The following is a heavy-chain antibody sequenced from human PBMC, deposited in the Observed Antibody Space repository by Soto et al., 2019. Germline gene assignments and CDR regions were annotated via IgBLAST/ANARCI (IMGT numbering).Heavy chain of an antibody. V-gene: IGHV3-21*01. CDR1: GFTFSSYT. J-gene: IGHJ6*02. CDR2: ISSSSTYI. Sequence: EVQLVESGGGLVRPGGSVRLSCEASGFTFSSYTIYWVRQAPGKGLEWVSSISSSSTYIHYADSVKGRFTISRDNAKNAVFLQMNSLRGEDTAVYYCARDRWRGMAARRSSFGMDVWGQGTTVTVSS. CDR3: ARDRWRGMAARRSSFGMDV. D-gene: IGHD6-6*01.